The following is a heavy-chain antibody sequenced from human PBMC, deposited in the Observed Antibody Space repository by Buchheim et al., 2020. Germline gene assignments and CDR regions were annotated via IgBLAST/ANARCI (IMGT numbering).Heavy chain of an antibody. CDR2: IHPSDSDA. D-gene: IGHD6-13*01. CDR1: GFSFISYW. J-gene: IGHJ3*02. Sequence: EVQLVQSGAEVKKPGESLRISCKGSGFSFISYWIGWVRQTPGKGLEWMGIIHPSDSDARYSPSFQGQVTFSADKSVGTAYLHWSSLRAADTAIYYCVRHLAADDAFEIWGQGT. V-gene: IGHV5-51*01. CDR3: VRHLAADDAFEI.